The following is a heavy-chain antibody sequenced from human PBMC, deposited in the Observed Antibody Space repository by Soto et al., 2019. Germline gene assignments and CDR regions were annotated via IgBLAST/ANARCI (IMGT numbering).Heavy chain of an antibody. CDR1: GGSISSGGYY. Sequence: QVQLQESGPGLVKPSQTLSLTCTVSGGSISSGGYYWSWIRQHPGKGLEWIGYIYYSGSTYYNPSLKSRVTISVDTSKNQCSLKLSSVTAADTAVYYCARCPPDRGVSDFDYWGQGTLVTVSS. J-gene: IGHJ4*02. V-gene: IGHV4-31*03. CDR3: ARCPPDRGVSDFDY. CDR2: IYYSGST. D-gene: IGHD1-26*01.